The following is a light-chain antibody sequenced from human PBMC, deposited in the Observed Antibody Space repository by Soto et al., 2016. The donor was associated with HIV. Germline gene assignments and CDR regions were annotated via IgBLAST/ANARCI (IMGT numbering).Light chain of an antibody. CDR3: QQYNSYSS. V-gene: IGKV1-5*03. Sequence: DIPVTQSPSTLSASVGDRVTFTCRASQSISNWLAWYQQKPGKAPKLLIYKASDLEGGVPPRFSGSGSGTEFTLTISSLQPDDFATYYCQQYNSYSSFGQGTKVEIK. J-gene: IGKJ1*01. CDR1: QSISNW. CDR2: KAS.